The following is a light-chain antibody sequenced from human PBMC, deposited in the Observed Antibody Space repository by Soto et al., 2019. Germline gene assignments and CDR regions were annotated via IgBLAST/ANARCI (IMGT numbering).Light chain of an antibody. J-gene: IGKJ4*01. CDR1: PSVDTL. Sequence: EIVLTQSPATLSLSPGERATLSCRASPSVDTLLSWYQQKPGQVPRLLIYDASNRATVIPARFSGSGSGTDFPLPISSLEPEDFAVYYCQQRRDWPITFGGGTKVEIK. CDR2: DAS. CDR3: QQRRDWPIT. V-gene: IGKV3-11*01.